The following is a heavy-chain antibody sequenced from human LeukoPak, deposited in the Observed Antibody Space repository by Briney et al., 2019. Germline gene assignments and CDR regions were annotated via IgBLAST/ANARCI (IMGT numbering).Heavy chain of an antibody. CDR1: GFTFDDYA. Sequence: QPGGSLRLSCAASGFTFDDYAMHWVRQAPGKGLEWVSGISWNSGSIGYADSVKGRFTISRDNAKSSLYLQMNSLRAEDTALYYCAKDFHYGSGSYYDYWGQGTLVTVSS. J-gene: IGHJ4*02. D-gene: IGHD3-10*01. CDR2: ISWNSGSI. CDR3: AKDFHYGSGSYYDY. V-gene: IGHV3-9*01.